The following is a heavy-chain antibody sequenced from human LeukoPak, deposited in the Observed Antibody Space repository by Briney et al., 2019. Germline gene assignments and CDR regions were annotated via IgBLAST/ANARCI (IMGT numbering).Heavy chain of an antibody. D-gene: IGHD1-1*01. V-gene: IGHV4-34*01. CDR3: ARSGVRRYFDY. CDR2: INHSGST. J-gene: IGHJ4*02. CDR1: GGPFSGYY. Sequence: SGTLSLTCAVYGGPFSGYYWSWIRQPPGKGLEWIGEINHSGSTNYNPSLKSRVTISVDTSKNQFSLKLSSVTAADTAVYYCARSGVRRYFDYWGQGTLVTVSS.